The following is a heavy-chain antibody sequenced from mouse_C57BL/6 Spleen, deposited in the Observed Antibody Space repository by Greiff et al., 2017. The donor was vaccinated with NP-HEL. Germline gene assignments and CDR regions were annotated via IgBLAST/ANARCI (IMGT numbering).Heavy chain of an antibody. CDR3: ARDPLDYGRYFDV. CDR1: GFTFSDYY. CDR2: INYDGSST. V-gene: IGHV5-16*01. J-gene: IGHJ1*03. Sequence: EVKLMESEGGLVQPGSSMKLSCTASGFTFSDYYMAWVRQVPEKGLEWVANINYDGSSTYYLDSLKSRFIISRDNAKNILYLQMSSLKSEDTATYYCARDPLDYGRYFDVWGTGTTVTVSS. D-gene: IGHD1-1*01.